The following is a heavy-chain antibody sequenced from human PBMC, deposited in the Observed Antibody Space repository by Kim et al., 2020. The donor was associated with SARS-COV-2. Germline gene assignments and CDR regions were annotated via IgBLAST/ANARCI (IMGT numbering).Heavy chain of an antibody. Sequence: SVKVSCKVSGGGFRTYVISWVRQAPGQGLEWMGGIIPLIGTAGYAQKFQGRVTITADESTTTAFMEVSSLRSEDTAMYYCARGGEELIYQNGVEVWGQGTTVTVSS. V-gene: IGHV1-69*13. J-gene: IGHJ6*02. D-gene: IGHD2-2*01. CDR3: ARGGEELIYQNGVEV. CDR1: GGGFRTYV. CDR2: IIPLIGTA.